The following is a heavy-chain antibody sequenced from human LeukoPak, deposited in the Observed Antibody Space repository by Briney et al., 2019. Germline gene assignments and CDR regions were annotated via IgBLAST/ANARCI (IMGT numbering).Heavy chain of an antibody. V-gene: IGHV4-39*02. CDR2: IYYSGTT. CDR1: GGSINSSDYY. CDR3: ARDDRGFDP. J-gene: IGHJ5*02. Sequence: SETLSLTCPVSGGSINSSDYYWGWIRQPPGKGLEWIGSIYYSGTTYYTPSLKSRVTISVDTSKNQFSLKLSSVTAADTAVYYCARDDRGFDPWGQGTLVTVSS.